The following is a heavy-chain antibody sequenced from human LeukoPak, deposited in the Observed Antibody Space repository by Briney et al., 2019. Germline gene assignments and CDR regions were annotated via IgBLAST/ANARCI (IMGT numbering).Heavy chain of an antibody. CDR1: GFTFSSYS. D-gene: IGHD3-22*01. CDR2: ISSSSSTI. V-gene: IGHV3-48*01. Sequence: PGGSLRLSCAASGFTFSSYSMNWVRQAPGKGLEWVSYISSSSSTIYYADSVKGRFTISRDNAKNSLYLQMNSLRAEDTAVYYCARGVYDSSGYYLTPFDYWGQGTLVTVSS. J-gene: IGHJ4*02. CDR3: ARGVYDSSGYYLTPFDY.